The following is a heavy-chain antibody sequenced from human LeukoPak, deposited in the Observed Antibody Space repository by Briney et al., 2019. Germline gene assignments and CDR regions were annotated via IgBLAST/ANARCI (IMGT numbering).Heavy chain of an antibody. CDR2: ITSNGKSV. CDR1: GFTFSDYY. V-gene: IGHV3-11*04. D-gene: IGHD3-16*02. J-gene: IGHJ4*02. CDR3: ARDGERGELSLYMDY. Sequence: GGSLRLSCAASGFTFSDYYMGWIRQAPGKGLEWVSYITSNGKSVYYAASVKGRFTISRDNAKNSLYLQVNSLRAEDTAVYYCARDGERGELSLYMDYWGQGTLVTVSS.